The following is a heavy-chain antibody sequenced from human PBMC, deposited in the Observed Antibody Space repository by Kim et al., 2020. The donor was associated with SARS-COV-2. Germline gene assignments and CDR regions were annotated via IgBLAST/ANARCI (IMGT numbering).Heavy chain of an antibody. V-gene: IGHV1-18*01. CDR3: AVGLYCSSTSCSRFQH. CDR2: ISAYNGNT. CDR1: GYTFTSYG. Sequence: ASVKVSCKASGYTFTSYGISWVRQAPGQGLEWMGWISAYNGNTNYAQKLQGRVTMTTDTSTSTAYMELRSLRSDDTAVYYCAVGLYCSSTSCSRFQHWGQGTLVTVSS. D-gene: IGHD2-2*01. J-gene: IGHJ1*01.